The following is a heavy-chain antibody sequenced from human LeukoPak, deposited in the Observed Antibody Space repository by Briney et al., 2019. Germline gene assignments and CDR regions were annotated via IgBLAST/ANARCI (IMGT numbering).Heavy chain of an antibody. CDR2: INPNSGGT. J-gene: IGHJ1*01. CDR1: GYTFTVYY. D-gene: IGHD6-13*01. V-gene: IGHV1-2*02. CDR3: AREDGAAAAGY. Sequence: ASVRVSFTASGYTFTVYYMHWVRQAPGQGREGMGWINPNSGGTNYAQKFQGRVTMTRDTSISTAYMELSRLRSADTAVYYCAREDGAAAAGYWGQGPLVTVSS.